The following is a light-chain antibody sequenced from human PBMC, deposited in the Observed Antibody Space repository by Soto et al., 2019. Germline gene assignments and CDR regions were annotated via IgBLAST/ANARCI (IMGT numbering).Light chain of an antibody. CDR3: QQYNAWPPGT. V-gene: IGKV3-15*01. J-gene: IGKJ1*01. CDR2: TAS. CDR1: QNISSN. Sequence: EIVMTQSPATLSVSPGERATLSCRASQNISSNLAWYQQKPGQAPRLLIYTASTRAIGIPARFSGSGSVTDFTLTISSLQSEDFVVYYCQQYNAWPPGTFGQGTKVEIK.